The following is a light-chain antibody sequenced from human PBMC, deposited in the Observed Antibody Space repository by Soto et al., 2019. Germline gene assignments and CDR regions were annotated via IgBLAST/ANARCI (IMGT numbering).Light chain of an antibody. Sequence: DIQMTQSPSTLSASVGDRVTITCRASQSISSWLAWYQQKPGKAPKLLIYDASSLESGVPSRFSGSGSGTEFTLTIRSLQPDDFATYYCQQYNSYPRFGQGTKVEIK. CDR3: QQYNSYPR. CDR1: QSISSW. J-gene: IGKJ1*01. CDR2: DAS. V-gene: IGKV1-5*01.